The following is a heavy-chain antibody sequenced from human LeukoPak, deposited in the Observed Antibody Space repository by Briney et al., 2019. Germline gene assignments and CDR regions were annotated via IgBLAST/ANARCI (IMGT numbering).Heavy chain of an antibody. J-gene: IGHJ6*03. Sequence: ASVKVSCKASGYTFTSYSIHWVRQAPGQGLEWMGIINPSGGSTTYAQKFQGRVTMTRDTSTSTVYMELSYLRSDDTAVYYCAREFKAAYYYYYYMDVWGKGTTVTVSS. D-gene: IGHD2-15*01. CDR3: AREFKAAYYYYYYMDV. V-gene: IGHV1-46*01. CDR2: INPSGGST. CDR1: GYTFTSYS.